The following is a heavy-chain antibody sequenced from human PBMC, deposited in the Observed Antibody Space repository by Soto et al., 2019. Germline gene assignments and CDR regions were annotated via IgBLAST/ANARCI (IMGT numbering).Heavy chain of an antibody. D-gene: IGHD4-17*01. CDR2: IYYSGST. CDR1: GGSISSYY. V-gene: IGHV4-59*08. J-gene: IGHJ4*02. CDR3: ARGYGDYVLDS. Sequence: QVQLQESGPGLVKPSETLSLTCTVSGGSISSYYWSWIRQPPGKGLEWIGYIYYSGSTSYNPSLKSRVPTSVDTSKNQFSLKLSSVTAADTAVYYCARGYGDYVLDSWGQGTLVTVSS.